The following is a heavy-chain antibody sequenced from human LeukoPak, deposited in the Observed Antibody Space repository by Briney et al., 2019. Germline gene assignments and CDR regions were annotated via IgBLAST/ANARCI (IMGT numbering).Heavy chain of an antibody. CDR2: MNPNSGGS. CDR1: GYTFTGYY. D-gene: IGHD6-19*01. J-gene: IGHJ4*02. CDR3: ATRVVAGIPYYFDH. Sequence: ASVKVSCKTSGYTFTGYYMHWVRQAPGQGLEWMGWMNPNSGGSNYAQSFHGRVTMTRDTSIGTAYMELSSLRSDDTAVYYCATRVVAGIPYYFDHWGQGTLVAVSS. V-gene: IGHV1-2*02.